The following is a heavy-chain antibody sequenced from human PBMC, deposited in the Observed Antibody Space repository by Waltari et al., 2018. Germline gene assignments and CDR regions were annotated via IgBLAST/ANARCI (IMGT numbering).Heavy chain of an antibody. CDR1: GNTLTELS. Sequence: QVQLVQSGAEVKKPGASVKVSCKVSGNTLTELSMHWVRQAPGKGLEWMRGCDPEDGETIYAQAFQGRVTVTEDTSTDTAYMEVSSLRSEDTAVYYCATSPIALFGTLYWGQGTLVTVSS. CDR3: ATSPIALFGTLY. J-gene: IGHJ4*02. CDR2: CDPEDGET. D-gene: IGHD6-13*01. V-gene: IGHV1-24*01.